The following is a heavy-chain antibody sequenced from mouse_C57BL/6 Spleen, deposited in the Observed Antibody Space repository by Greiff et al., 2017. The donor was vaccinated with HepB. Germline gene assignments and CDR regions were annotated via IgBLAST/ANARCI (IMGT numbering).Heavy chain of an antibody. CDR1: GFTFSDYG. V-gene: IGHV5-17*01. J-gene: IGHJ2*01. CDR3: ARPKLGVFDY. CDR2: ISSGSSTI. D-gene: IGHD4-1*01. Sequence: EVKLVESGGGLVKPGGSLKLSCAASGFTFSDYGMHWVRQAPEKGLEWVAYISSGSSTIYYADTVKGRFTISRDNAKNTLFLQMTSLRSEDTAMYYCARPKLGVFDYWGHSTTLTVSS.